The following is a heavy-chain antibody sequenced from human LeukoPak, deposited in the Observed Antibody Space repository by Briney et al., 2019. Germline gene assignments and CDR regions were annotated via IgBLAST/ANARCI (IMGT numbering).Heavy chain of an antibody. CDR3: ARTGLRFLEWLPRDY. CDR2: ISAYNGNT. D-gene: IGHD3-3*01. CDR1: GYTFTSYG. J-gene: IGHJ4*02. V-gene: IGHV1-18*01. Sequence: ASVKVSCKAPGYTFTSYGISWVRQAPGQGLEWMGWISAYNGNTNYAQKLQGGVTMTTDTSTSTAYMELRSLRSDDTAVYYCARTGLRFLEWLPRDYWGQGTLVTVSS.